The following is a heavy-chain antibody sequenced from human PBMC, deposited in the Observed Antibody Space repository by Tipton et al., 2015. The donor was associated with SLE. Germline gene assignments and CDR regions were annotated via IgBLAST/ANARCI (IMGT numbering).Heavy chain of an antibody. CDR2: IHHSGST. V-gene: IGHV4-59*01. CDR3: ARDQVGVGDFDY. D-gene: IGHD3-16*01. Sequence: TLSLTCTVSGGSNSNYYWHWIRQPPGKGLEWIGYIHHSGSTNYNPSLQSRVTISRDPSKNQFSLKLISATAADTAVYYCARDQVGVGDFDYWSQGTLVTVSS. J-gene: IGHJ4*02. CDR1: GGSNSNYY.